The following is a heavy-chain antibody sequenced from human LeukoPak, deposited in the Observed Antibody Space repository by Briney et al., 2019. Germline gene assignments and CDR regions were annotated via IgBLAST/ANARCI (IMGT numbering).Heavy chain of an antibody. J-gene: IGHJ4*02. Sequence: SETLSLTCTVSGGSISSSSYYWGWIRQPPGKGLEWIGSIYCSGSTYYNPSLKSRVTISVDTSKNQFSLKLSSVTAADTAVYYCARRYYDFWSGYYTGIFDYWGQGTLVTVSS. CDR3: ARRYYDFWSGYYTGIFDY. CDR1: GGSISSSSYY. D-gene: IGHD3-3*01. CDR2: IYCSGST. V-gene: IGHV4-39*01.